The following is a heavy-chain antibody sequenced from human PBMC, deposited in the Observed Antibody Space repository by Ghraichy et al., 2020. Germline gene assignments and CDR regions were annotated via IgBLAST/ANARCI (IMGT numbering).Heavy chain of an antibody. CDR2: IYYSGST. V-gene: IGHV4-39*01. D-gene: IGHD1-26*01. J-gene: IGHJ4*02. CDR1: GGSISSSSYY. CDR3: ARTRSIVAEFDY. Sequence: SETLSLTCTVSGGSISSSSYYWGWIRQPPGKGLEWIGSIYYSGSTYYNPSLKSRVTISVDTSKNQFCLKLSSVTAADTAVYYCARTRSIVAEFDYWGQGTLLTV.